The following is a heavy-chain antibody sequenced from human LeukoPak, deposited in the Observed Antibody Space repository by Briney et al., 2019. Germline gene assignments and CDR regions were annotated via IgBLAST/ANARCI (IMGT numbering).Heavy chain of an antibody. CDR2: IKQDGSEK. CDR1: GFTFSSYW. V-gene: IGHV3-7*01. CDR3: ARDKSSGYVGASSFDY. D-gene: IGHD1-26*01. J-gene: IGHJ4*02. Sequence: GGSLRLSCAASGFTFSSYWMSWVRQAPGKGLEWVANIKQDGSEKYYVDSVKSRFTISRDNAKNSLYLQMNSLRAEDTAVYYCARDKSSGYVGASSFDYWGQGTLVTVSS.